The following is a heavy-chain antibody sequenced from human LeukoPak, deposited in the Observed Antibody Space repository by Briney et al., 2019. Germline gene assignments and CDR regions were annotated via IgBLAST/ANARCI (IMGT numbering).Heavy chain of an antibody. Sequence: GGSLRLSCAASGFTFSSYAMGWVRQAPGKGLEWVSAISGTGNRTYYADSVKGRFTISRDDSKNTLYLQMNSLRAEDTAVYYCAKGSMPGYFDWLSKSIDYWGQGTLVTVSS. CDR2: ISGTGNRT. CDR1: GFTFSSYA. D-gene: IGHD3-9*01. CDR3: AKGSMPGYFDWLSKSIDY. V-gene: IGHV3-23*01. J-gene: IGHJ4*02.